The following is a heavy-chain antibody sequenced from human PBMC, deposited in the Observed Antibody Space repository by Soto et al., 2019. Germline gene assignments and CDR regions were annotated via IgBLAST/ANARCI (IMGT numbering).Heavy chain of an antibody. CDR3: ARYRPGSGALDY. CDR2: IRDKGNNYAT. J-gene: IGHJ4*02. V-gene: IGHV3-73*02. CDR1: GFIVSGFG. Sequence: EVQLVESGRGLVQPGGSLKLSCAASGFIVSGFGIHWVRQASGKGLEWVGRIRDKGNNYATTYAASMKGRFTISRDDSETTAFLQMNSLITEDTAVYYCARYRPGSGALDYWGQGTLVTVSS. D-gene: IGHD3-10*01.